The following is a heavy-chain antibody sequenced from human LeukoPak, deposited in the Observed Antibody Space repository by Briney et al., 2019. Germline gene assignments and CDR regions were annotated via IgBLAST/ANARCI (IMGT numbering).Heavy chain of an antibody. J-gene: IGHJ6*02. V-gene: IGHV4-31*03. CDR3: ARDYSSGWFYYGMDV. CDR1: GGSISSGGYY. CDR2: IYYSGST. Sequence: SETLSLTCTVSGGSISSGGYYWSWIRQHPGKGLEWIGYIYYSGSTYYNPSLKSRVTISVDTSKNQFSLKLSSVTAADTAVYYCARDYSSGWFYYGMDVWGQGTTVTVSS. D-gene: IGHD6-19*01.